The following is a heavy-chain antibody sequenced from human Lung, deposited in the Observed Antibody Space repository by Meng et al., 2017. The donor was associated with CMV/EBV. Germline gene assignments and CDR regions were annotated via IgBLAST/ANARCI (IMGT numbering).Heavy chain of an antibody. CDR2: ISYDGSNK. J-gene: IGHJ3*02. V-gene: IGHV3-30-3*01. D-gene: IGHD6-19*01. CDR3: ARGEHRIAVAGSAFDI. CDR1: GFTFSSYA. Sequence: GGSLRLXXAASGFTFSSYAMHWVRQAPGKGLEWVAVISYDGSNKYYADSVKGRFTISRDNSKNTLYLQMNSLRAEDTAVYYCARGEHRIAVAGSAFDIWGQGXMVTVSS.